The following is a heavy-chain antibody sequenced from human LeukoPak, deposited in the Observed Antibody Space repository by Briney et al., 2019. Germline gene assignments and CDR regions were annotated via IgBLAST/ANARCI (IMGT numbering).Heavy chain of an antibody. J-gene: IGHJ4*02. CDR3: AHRQVLVAFDF. D-gene: IGHD2-8*01. Sequence: SGPTLVNPTQTLTLTCTFSGFSLTASGVGVGWIRQPPGKALEWLALIYWNDDKRYSPSLKSRLTITKDTSKNQVVLTMTNMDPVDTATYYCAHRQVLVAFDFWGQGTLVTVSS. CDR1: GFSLTASGVG. V-gene: IGHV2-5*01. CDR2: IYWNDDK.